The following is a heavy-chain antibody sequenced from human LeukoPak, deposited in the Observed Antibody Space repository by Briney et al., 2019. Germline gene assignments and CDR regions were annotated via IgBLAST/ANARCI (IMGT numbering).Heavy chain of an antibody. CDR3: ARSGALTGYLY. V-gene: IGHV4-59*11. D-gene: IGHD3-9*01. CDR2: IYYSGNT. CDR1: GGSISSHY. J-gene: IGHJ4*02. Sequence: SETLSLTCTVSGGSISSHYWSWIRQPPGKGLEWIGYIYYSGNTNYNPSLKSRVTISVDTSKNQFSLKLSSVTAADTAVYYCARSGALTGYLYWGQGTLVTVSS.